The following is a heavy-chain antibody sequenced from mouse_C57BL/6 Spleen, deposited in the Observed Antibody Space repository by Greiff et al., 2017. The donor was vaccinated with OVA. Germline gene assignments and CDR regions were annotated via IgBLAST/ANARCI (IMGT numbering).Heavy chain of an antibody. CDR2: INPNNGGT. CDR3: ARGGLGFAY. V-gene: IGHV1-26*01. J-gene: IGHJ3*01. D-gene: IGHD2-4*01. Sequence: VQLQQSGPELVKPGASVKISCKASGYTFTDYYMNWVKQSHGKSLEWIGDINPNNGGTSYNQKFKGKATLTVDKSSSTAYMELRSLTSEHSAVYYCARGGLGFAYWGQGTLVTVSA. CDR1: GYTFTDYY.